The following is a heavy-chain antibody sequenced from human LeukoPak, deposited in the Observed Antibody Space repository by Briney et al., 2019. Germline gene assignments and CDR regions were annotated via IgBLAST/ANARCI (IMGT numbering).Heavy chain of an antibody. CDR1: GYTFTGYY. J-gene: IGHJ4*02. CDR3: ARDLMVVPAATDGY. Sequence: ASVKVSCKASGYTFTGYYMHWVRQAPGQGLERMGWINPNSGGTNYAQKFQGRVTMTRDTSISTAYMELSRLRSDDTAVYYCARDLMVVPAATDGYWGQGTLVTVSS. V-gene: IGHV1-2*02. D-gene: IGHD2-2*01. CDR2: INPNSGGT.